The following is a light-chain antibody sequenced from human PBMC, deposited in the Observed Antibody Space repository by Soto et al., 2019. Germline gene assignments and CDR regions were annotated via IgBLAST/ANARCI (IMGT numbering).Light chain of an antibody. V-gene: IGKV2-30*01. CDR1: QSLVYTDGNTY. Sequence: DVVVTQSPLSLPVTLGQPASISCRSSQSLVYTDGNTYLNWFQQRPGQSPRRVIYQLSNRDSGVPDRFGGSGSGTDFTLKISRVEAEDVGVYYCMQGTHWPPMYTFGQGTKLEIK. CDR2: QLS. CDR3: MQGTHWPPMYT. J-gene: IGKJ2*01.